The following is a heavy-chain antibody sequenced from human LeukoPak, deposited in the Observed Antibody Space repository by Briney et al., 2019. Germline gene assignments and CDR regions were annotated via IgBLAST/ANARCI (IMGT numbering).Heavy chain of an antibody. D-gene: IGHD2-8*01. CDR3: ARDGYCTNGVCYPGAFDI. V-gene: IGHV3-66*01. CDR1: GFTVSSNY. CDR2: IYSGGST. Sequence: GGSLRLSCAASGFTVSSNYMSWVRQAPGKGLEWVSVIYSGGSTYYADSVKGRFTISRDKSKNTLYLQMNSLRAEDTAVYYCARDGYCTNGVCYPGAFDIWGQGTMVTVSS. J-gene: IGHJ3*02.